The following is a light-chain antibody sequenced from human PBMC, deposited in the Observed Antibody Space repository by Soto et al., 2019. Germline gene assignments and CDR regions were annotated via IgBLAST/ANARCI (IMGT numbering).Light chain of an antibody. CDR1: LSISDT. V-gene: IGKV3-15*01. CDR3: QFDNNCPWT. CDR2: VAS. J-gene: IGKJ1*01. Sequence: EIGITQFPVTLALPTGGRATPSYRATLSISDTLAWYQQNPGQAPRLLFHVASTRAPVFPGMCSGGWSGTFITPTISRVQSEYVAVYCGQFDNNCPWTFGQGTKVDIK.